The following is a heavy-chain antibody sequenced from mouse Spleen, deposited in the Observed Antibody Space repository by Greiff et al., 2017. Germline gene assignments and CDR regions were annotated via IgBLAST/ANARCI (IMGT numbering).Heavy chain of an antibody. Sequence: VKLQQPGAELVKPGASVKLSCKASGYTFTSYWMHWVKQRPGQGLEWIGMIHPNSGSTNYNEKFKSKATLTVDKSSSTAYMQLSSLTSEDSAVYYCAREGYYGSSRYWYFDVWGAGTTVTVSS. CDR2: IHPNSGST. V-gene: IGHV1-64*01. J-gene: IGHJ1*01. CDR1: GYTFTSYW. CDR3: AREGYYGSSRYWYFDV. D-gene: IGHD1-1*01.